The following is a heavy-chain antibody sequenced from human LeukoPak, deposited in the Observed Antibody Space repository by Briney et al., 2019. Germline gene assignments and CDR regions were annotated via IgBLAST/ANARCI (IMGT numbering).Heavy chain of an antibody. V-gene: IGHV1-3*01. D-gene: IGHD6-19*01. CDR3: AKNAAVAGTCWFDP. CDR2: INAGNGNT. J-gene: IGHJ5*02. CDR1: GYTFTSYA. Sequence: ASVKVSCKASGYTFTSYAMHWVRQAPGQRLEWMGWINAGNGNTKYSQKFQGRVTITRDTSASTAYMELSSLRSEDTAVYYCAKNAAVAGTCWFDPWGQGTLVTVSS.